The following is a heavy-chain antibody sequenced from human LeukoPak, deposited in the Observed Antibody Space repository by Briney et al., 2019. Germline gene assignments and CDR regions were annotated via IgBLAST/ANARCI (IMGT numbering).Heavy chain of an antibody. CDR3: ARDRSYYETSTWYDAFDV. D-gene: IGHD3-22*01. CDR2: ISGSDDST. V-gene: IGHV3-23*01. CDR1: GFTFSSYA. J-gene: IGHJ3*01. Sequence: PGGSLRLSCAASGFTFSSYAMTWVRQAPGKGLEWVSTISGSDDSTYYADSVKGRFTISRDNSKNTLYLQMNSLRAEDTAQYYCARDRSYYETSTWYDAFDVWGQGTMVTVSS.